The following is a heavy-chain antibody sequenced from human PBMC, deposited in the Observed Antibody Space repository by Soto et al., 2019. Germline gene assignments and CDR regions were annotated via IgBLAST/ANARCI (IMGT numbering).Heavy chain of an antibody. D-gene: IGHD3-10*01. V-gene: IGHV4-34*01. J-gene: IGHJ6*02. CDR1: GGSFSGYY. CDR3: ARSLRITMVRGAYGGMDF. CDR2: INHSGST. Sequence: SETLSLTCAVYGGSFSGYYWSWIRQPPGKGLEWIGEINHSGSTNYNPSLKSRVTISVDTSKNQFSLKLSSVTAADTAVYYCARSLRITMVRGAYGGMDFSGQGTTVTVSS.